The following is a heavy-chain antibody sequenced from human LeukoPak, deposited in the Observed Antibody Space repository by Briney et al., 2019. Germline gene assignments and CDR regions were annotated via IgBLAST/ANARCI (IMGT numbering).Heavy chain of an antibody. CDR1: GFTFSSYS. J-gene: IGHJ5*02. CDR3: ARGARVRGVNWFDP. Sequence: GSLRLSCAASGFTFSSYSMNWVRQAPGKGLEWVSSISSSSSYIYYADSVKGRFTISRDNAKNSLYLQMNSLRAEDTAVYYCARGARVRGVNWFDPWGQGTLVTVSS. CDR2: ISSSSSYI. D-gene: IGHD3-10*01. V-gene: IGHV3-21*01.